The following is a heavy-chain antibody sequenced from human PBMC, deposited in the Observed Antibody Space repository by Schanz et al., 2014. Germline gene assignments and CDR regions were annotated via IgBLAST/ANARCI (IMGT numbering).Heavy chain of an antibody. D-gene: IGHD3-10*01. CDR1: GGSIYNFF. J-gene: IGHJ4*02. V-gene: IGHV4-59*01. Sequence: VQLQESGPRLVRPSETLSLTCTVSGGSIYNFFWTWIRQPPGKGLEWIGYSSYSGSSGYNASLESRVTISADTSKKQFSLKMTSVTTADTAVYYCASTHWFGSGTTIVDYWGQGTLVTVSS. CDR3: ASTHWFGSGTTIVDY. CDR2: SSYSGSS.